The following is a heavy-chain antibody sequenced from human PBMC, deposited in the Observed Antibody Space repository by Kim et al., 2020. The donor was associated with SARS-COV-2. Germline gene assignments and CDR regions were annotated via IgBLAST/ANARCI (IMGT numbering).Heavy chain of an antibody. J-gene: IGHJ4*02. CDR3: ARSSYSSSIQFVDWFFDL. Sequence: SETLSLTCTVSGYSISRGYYWGWIRQPPGKGLEWIGSIFHSGSTYYNPSLKSRVTISVDTSKNQFSLKLSSVTAADTAVYFCARSSYSSSIQFVDWFFDLWGRGTLVTVSS. CDR1: GYSISRGYY. CDR2: IFHSGST. V-gene: IGHV4-38-2*02. D-gene: IGHD3-9*01.